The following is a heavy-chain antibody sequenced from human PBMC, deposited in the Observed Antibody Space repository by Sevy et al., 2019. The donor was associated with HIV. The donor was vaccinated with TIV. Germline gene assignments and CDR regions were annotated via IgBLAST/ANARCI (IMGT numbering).Heavy chain of an antibody. CDR1: GYTLTKLS. CDR2: FDPEDGNR. J-gene: IGHJ4*02. D-gene: IGHD3-22*01. V-gene: IGHV1-24*01. CDR3: ATTKDYYDSSGYPFDD. Sequence: ASVKVSCNVSGYTLTKLSMHWVRQAPGKGPEWMGSFDPEDGNRIYARKFQGRVTMTEDTSTDTAYMDLSSLRSEDTAVYYCATTKDYYDSSGYPFDDWGQGTLVTVSS.